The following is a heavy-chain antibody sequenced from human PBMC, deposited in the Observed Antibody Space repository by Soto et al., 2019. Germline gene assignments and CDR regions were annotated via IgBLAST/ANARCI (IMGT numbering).Heavy chain of an antibody. CDR2: ISYDGSNK. V-gene: IGHV3-30*18. CDR3: AKAHCSSTSCYPHYYYYYGMDV. Sequence: GGSLRLSCAASGFTFSSYGMHWVRQAPGKGLEWVAVISYDGSNKYYADSVKGRFTISRDNSKNTLYLQMNSLRAEDTAVYYCAKAHCSSTSCYPHYYYYYGMDVWGQGNTVTVSS. D-gene: IGHD2-2*01. J-gene: IGHJ6*02. CDR1: GFTFSSYG.